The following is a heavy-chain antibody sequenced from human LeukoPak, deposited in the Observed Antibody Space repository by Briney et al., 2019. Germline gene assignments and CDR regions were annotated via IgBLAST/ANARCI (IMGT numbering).Heavy chain of an antibody. Sequence: PSETLSLTCTISGGSISSYFWSWIRQPPGKGLECIGYVYYSGSTTYNPSLKSRVTISVDTSKNQFSLKLNSVTAADTAIYYCARVKQLYDAIDIWGQGTMVTVSS. D-gene: IGHD6-19*01. CDR1: GGSISSYF. CDR3: ARVKQLYDAIDI. CDR2: VYYSGST. V-gene: IGHV4-59*01. J-gene: IGHJ3*02.